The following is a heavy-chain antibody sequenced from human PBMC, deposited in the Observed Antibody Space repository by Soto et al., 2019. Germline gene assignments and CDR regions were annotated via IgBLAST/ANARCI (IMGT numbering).Heavy chain of an antibody. D-gene: IGHD6-19*01. V-gene: IGHV4-61*01. Sequence: KASETLSLTCTVSGGSVSSGSYYWSWIRQPPGKGLEWIGYIYYSGSTNYNPSLKSRVTISVDTSKNQFSLKLSSVTAADTAVYYCARESSWLGLGTLWGQGTLVTVSS. CDR1: GGSVSSGSYY. CDR2: IYYSGST. J-gene: IGHJ4*02. CDR3: ARESSWLGLGTL.